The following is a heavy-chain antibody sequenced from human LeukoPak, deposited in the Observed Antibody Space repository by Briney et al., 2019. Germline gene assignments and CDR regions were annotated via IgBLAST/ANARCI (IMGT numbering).Heavy chain of an antibody. D-gene: IGHD3-22*01. V-gene: IGHV3-30*02. J-gene: IGHJ5*02. CDR2: IRYDCSDK. Sequence: PGGSLSLSCAASGFTFSGYGMHWVRQAPGKGLEWVAFIRYDCSDKYYADSVKGRFTVSRDNSKNPLFLQMNSLRADDTAVYLCAKDIYFDNHGYHPWGQGTLVTVS. CDR1: GFTFSGYG. CDR3: AKDIYFDNHGYHP.